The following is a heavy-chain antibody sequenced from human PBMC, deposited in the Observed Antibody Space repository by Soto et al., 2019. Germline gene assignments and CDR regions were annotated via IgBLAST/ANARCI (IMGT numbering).Heavy chain of an antibody. CDR2: IYHSGST. CDR3: ATSNWFDP. CDR1: GGSISSGGYY. Sequence: PSETLSLTCTVSGGSISSGGYYWSWIRQHPGKGLEWIGYIYHSGSTYYNPSLKSRVTISVDRSKNQFSLKLSSVTAADTAVYYCATSNWFDPWGQGTLVTVSS. J-gene: IGHJ5*02. V-gene: IGHV4-31*03.